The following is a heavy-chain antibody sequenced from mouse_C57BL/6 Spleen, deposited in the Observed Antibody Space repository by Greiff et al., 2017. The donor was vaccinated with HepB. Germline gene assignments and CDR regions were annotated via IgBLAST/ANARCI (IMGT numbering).Heavy chain of an antibody. D-gene: IGHD1-1*01. J-gene: IGHJ3*01. V-gene: IGHV1-50*01. Sequence: VQLQQSGAELVKPGASVKLSCKASGYTFTSYWMQWVKQRPGQGLEWIGEIDPSDSYTNYNQKFKGKATLTVDTSSSTAYMQLSSLTSEDSAVYYCARSSYGSSLAWFAYWGQGTLVTVSA. CDR2: IDPSDSYT. CDR3: ARSSYGSSLAWFAY. CDR1: GYTFTSYW.